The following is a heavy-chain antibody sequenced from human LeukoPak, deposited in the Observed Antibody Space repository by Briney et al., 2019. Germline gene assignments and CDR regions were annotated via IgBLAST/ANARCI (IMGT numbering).Heavy chain of an antibody. CDR2: IYHSGSS. J-gene: IGHJ4*02. CDR1: GYSIGTAYY. CDR3: ARDGARGSGTYYVFDF. V-gene: IGHV4-38-2*02. Sequence: SETPSLTCGVSGYSIGTAYYWGWIRQPPGKGLEWIGSIYHSGSSTYSPSLKSRVTISMDTSKNQFSLRLNSVTAGDTAVYYCARDGARGSGTYYVFDFWGQGTLVTVSS. D-gene: IGHD1-26*01.